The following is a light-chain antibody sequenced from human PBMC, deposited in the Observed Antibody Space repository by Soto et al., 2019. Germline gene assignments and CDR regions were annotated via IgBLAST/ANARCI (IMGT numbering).Light chain of an antibody. CDR3: QQSYSLPVT. V-gene: IGKV1-39*01. CDR1: QTINNY. Sequence: DIPMTQSPSSLSASVGDRVTITCRASQTINNYLSWYQQTPGKAPNLLIYTASSLQTGVPSRFSGSGSGTDFTLTISSLQPEDSATYYCQQSYSLPVTFGPGTKVDIE. J-gene: IGKJ3*01. CDR2: TAS.